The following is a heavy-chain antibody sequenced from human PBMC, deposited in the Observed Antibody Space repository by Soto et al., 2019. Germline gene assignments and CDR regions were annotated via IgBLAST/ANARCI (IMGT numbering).Heavy chain of an antibody. CDR2: ISGSGDRK. D-gene: IGHD3-16*02. CDR1: GFPFNNYA. Sequence: PGGSLRLSCEASGFPFNNYAMSGVRQARGKGLEGVSGISGSGDRKHYTDSVKGRFTISRDNFKNTLFLQMHSLRDEDTAVYYCAKASTYEYVWGSFRYYFNQWGQGTLVTVSP. CDR3: AKASTYEYVWGSFRYYFNQ. J-gene: IGHJ4*02. V-gene: IGHV3-23*01.